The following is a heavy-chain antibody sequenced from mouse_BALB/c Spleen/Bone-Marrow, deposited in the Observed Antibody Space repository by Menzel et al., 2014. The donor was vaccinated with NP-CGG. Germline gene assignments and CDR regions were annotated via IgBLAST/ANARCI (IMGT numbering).Heavy chain of an antibody. V-gene: IGHV1S81*02. CDR2: IDPSNGGT. CDR3: TRGRTWDFDY. Sequence: QVQLQQPGAELVKPGASVKLSRKASGYTFTSYYMYWVKQRPGQGLEWIGEIDPSNGGTNFNEKFKSRATLTVDKSSSTAYMRLSSLTSEDSAVYYCTRGRTWDFDYWGQGTTLTVSS. J-gene: IGHJ2*01. D-gene: IGHD4-1*01. CDR1: GYTFTSYY.